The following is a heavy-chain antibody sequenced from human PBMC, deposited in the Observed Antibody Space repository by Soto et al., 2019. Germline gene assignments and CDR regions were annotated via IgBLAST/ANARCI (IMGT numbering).Heavy chain of an antibody. Sequence: PGKSLKTSGKVSEYTFPSYWITGGRQMPVKGLEWMGRIDPRDSYSSYSPSFQGHVTMSADKSISTAYLQWSSLMASDTAMYYCARTYYSGSGIYYIFDYWGRGTLVTVSS. CDR1: EYTFPSYW. D-gene: IGHD3-10*01. J-gene: IGHJ4*02. V-gene: IGHV5-10-1*01. CDR3: ARTYYSGSGIYYIFDY. CDR2: IDPRDSYS.